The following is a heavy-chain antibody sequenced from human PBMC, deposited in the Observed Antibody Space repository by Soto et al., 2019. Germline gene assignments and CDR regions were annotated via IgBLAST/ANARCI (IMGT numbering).Heavy chain of an antibody. V-gene: IGHV3-30*18. CDR1: GFTFSSFA. CDR3: VKGRETGDFWSGSGFDY. D-gene: IGHD3-3*01. Sequence: QVQLVESGGGVVQPGRSLRLSCAASGFTFSSFAVHWVRQTPGKGLEWVALISDDGGNKHYADSVKGRFTISRDNSKNTLFLQMNSLGTEDTVVYYCVKGRETGDFWSGSGFDYWGQGTLVTVSS. CDR2: ISDDGGNK. J-gene: IGHJ4*02.